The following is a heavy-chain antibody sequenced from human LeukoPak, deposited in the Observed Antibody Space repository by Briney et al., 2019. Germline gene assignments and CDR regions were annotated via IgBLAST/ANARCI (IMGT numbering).Heavy chain of an antibody. J-gene: IGHJ5*02. D-gene: IGHD2-15*01. V-gene: IGHV4-4*09. CDR3: ARHSSVVRGWFDP. CDR1: GGSISSYY. CDR2: IYASGAT. Sequence: SETLSLTCTVSGGSISSYYWSWIRQSPGKGLEWVGYIYASGATNYNASLKSRVTMSVDTSKNQFSLKLSSVTAADTAVYYCARHSSVVRGWFDPWGQGTLVTVSS.